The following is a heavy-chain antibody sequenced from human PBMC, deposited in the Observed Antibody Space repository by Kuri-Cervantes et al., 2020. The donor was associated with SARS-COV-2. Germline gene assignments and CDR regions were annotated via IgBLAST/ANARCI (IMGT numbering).Heavy chain of an antibody. CDR1: GFTFSDYD. Sequence: GESLKISCAASGFTFSDYDIHWVRQAPGKGLDWVALIWYDGSNKYYGDSVKGRFTISRDNSKNTLYLQMNGLRAEDTAVYYCARDCSSPYKYYYYYYMDVWGKGTTVTVSS. CDR2: IWYDGSNK. V-gene: IGHV3-33*01. CDR3: ARDCSSPYKYYYYYYMDV. J-gene: IGHJ6*03. D-gene: IGHD6-13*01.